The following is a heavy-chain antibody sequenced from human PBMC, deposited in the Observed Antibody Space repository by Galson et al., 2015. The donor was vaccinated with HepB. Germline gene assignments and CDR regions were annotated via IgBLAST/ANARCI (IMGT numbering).Heavy chain of an antibody. Sequence: SLRLSCAASGFTFSSYAMHWVRQAPGKGLEWVAVISYDGSNKYYADSVKGRFTISRDNSKNTLYLQMNSLRAEDTAVYYCARDSHVAVAGTSKAGFQHWSQGTLVTVSS. CDR2: ISYDGSNK. V-gene: IGHV3-30*04. CDR3: ARDSHVAVAGTSKAGFQH. D-gene: IGHD6-19*01. J-gene: IGHJ1*01. CDR1: GFTFSSYA.